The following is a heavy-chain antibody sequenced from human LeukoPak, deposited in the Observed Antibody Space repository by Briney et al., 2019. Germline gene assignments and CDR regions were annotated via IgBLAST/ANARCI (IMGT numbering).Heavy chain of an antibody. J-gene: IGHJ6*04. CDR3: ATERGMVRGLGGYGMDV. V-gene: IGHV1-24*01. Sequence: ASVKVSCKVSGYTLTELSMHWVRQAPGKGLEWMGGFDPEDGETIYAQKFQGRVTMSEDTSTDTAYMELSSLRSEDTAVYYCATERGMVRGLGGYGMDVWGKGTTVTVSS. CDR2: FDPEDGET. CDR1: GYTLTELS. D-gene: IGHD3-10*01.